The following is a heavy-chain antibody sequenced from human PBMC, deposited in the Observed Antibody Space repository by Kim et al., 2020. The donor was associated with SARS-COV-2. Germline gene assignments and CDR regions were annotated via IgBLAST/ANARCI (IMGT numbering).Heavy chain of an antibody. Sequence: GGSLRLSCSASGFTFSSYAMHWVRQAPGKGLEYVSAISSNGGSTYYADSVKGRFTISRDNSKNTLYLQMSSLRAEDTAVYYCVKKGPYDSSGYYYPKAFDIWGQGTMVTVSS. CDR3: VKKGPYDSSGYYYPKAFDI. D-gene: IGHD3-22*01. CDR1: GFTFSSYA. V-gene: IGHV3-64D*09. CDR2: ISSNGGST. J-gene: IGHJ3*02.